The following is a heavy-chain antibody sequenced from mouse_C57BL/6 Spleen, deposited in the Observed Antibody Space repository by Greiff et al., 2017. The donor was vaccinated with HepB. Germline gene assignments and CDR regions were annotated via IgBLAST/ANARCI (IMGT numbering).Heavy chain of an antibody. CDR3: ASGFYYGNAFAY. CDR2: IWGVGST. V-gene: IGHV2-6*01. CDR1: GFSLTSYG. Sequence: QVQLQQSGPGLVAPSQSLSITCTVSGFSLTSYGVDWVRQSPGKGLEWLGVIWGVGSTNYNSALKSRLSISKDNSKSQVFLKMNSLQTDDTAMYYCASGFYYGNAFAYWGQGTLVTVSA. J-gene: IGHJ3*01. D-gene: IGHD2-1*01.